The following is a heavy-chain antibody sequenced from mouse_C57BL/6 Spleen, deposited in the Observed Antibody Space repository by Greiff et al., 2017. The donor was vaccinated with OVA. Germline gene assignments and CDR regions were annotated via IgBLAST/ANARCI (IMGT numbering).Heavy chain of an antibody. J-gene: IGHJ3*01. Sequence: QVQLKESGPGILQPSQTLSLTCSFSGFSLSTFGMGVGWIRQPSGKGLEWLAHIWWDDDKYYNPALKSRLTIAKDTSKNQVFLKIANVDTVDTATYYCARIAFYDYGGFAYWGQGTLVTVSA. V-gene: IGHV8-8*01. CDR1: GFSLSTFGMG. CDR3: ARIAFYDYGGFAY. CDR2: IWWDDDK. D-gene: IGHD2-4*01.